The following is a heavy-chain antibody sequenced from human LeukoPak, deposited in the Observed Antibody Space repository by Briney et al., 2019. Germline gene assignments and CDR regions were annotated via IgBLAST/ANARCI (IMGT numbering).Heavy chain of an antibody. CDR2: IGSTGTDR. Sequence: PGGSLRLSCAASGFSFSSSGINWVRQAPGKGLEWVSSIGSTGTDRYYADSVKGWFTISRDNAKNSLYLQMNSLRAEDTAVYYCATETNGRHYDYWGQGTLLTVSS. CDR1: GFSFSSSG. V-gene: IGHV3-21*01. CDR3: ATETNGRHYDY. J-gene: IGHJ4*02. D-gene: IGHD1-14*01.